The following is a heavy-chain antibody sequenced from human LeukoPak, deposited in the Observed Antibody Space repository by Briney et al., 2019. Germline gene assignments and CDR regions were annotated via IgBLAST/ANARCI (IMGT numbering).Heavy chain of an antibody. CDR1: GFTFSFYS. J-gene: IGHJ4*02. V-gene: IGHV3-48*02. CDR2: ISSSDNTI. Sequence: GGSLRLSCAASGFTFSFYSMNWVRQAPGKGLEWVSYISSSDNTIHYADSVKGRFTISRDNAKNSLYLEMNSLRDEATAVYYCARVHRGYSYGRLDYWGQGTLVTVSS. CDR3: ARVHRGYSYGRLDY. D-gene: IGHD5-18*01.